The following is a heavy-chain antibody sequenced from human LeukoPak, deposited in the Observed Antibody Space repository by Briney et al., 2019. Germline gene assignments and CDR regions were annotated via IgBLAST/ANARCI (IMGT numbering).Heavy chain of an antibody. CDR2: INPSGGTT. J-gene: IGHJ4*02. CDR1: GYTFINYY. Sequence: ASVKVSCKASGYTFINYYMHWVRQAPGQGLEWMGIINPSGGTTSYAQNFQGRVTMTRDTSTSTVYMELSSLRSEDTAVYYCARVPTVTFFDYWGQGTLVTVSS. CDR3: ARVPTVTFFDY. V-gene: IGHV1-46*01. D-gene: IGHD4-17*01.